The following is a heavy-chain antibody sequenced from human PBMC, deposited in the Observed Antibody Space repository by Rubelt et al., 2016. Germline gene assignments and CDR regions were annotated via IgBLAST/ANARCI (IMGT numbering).Heavy chain of an antibody. J-gene: IGHJ4*02. CDR1: GFSFNTYA. CDR3: AKDFLCDY. Sequence: VGSLRLSCAASGFSFNTYAMSWVRQAPGKGLEWVSSISVSGDSTYYADSVKGRLTISRDNSKNTLYLQMNSLRAEDTAVYYCAKDFLCDYWGQGALVTVSS. V-gene: IGHV3-23*01. CDR2: ISVSGDST.